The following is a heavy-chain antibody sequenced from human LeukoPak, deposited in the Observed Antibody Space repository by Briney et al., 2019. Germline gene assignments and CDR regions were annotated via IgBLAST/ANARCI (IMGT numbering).Heavy chain of an antibody. Sequence: PSETLSVTCAVYGGSFSGYYWSWIRQPPGNGLEWIGEINHSGSTNYNPSLKSRVTISVDTSKNQFSLKLSSVTAADTAVYYCAARDLTYYYDSSGYLNYWGQGTLVTVSS. D-gene: IGHD3-22*01. V-gene: IGHV4-34*01. CDR1: GGSFSGYY. CDR2: INHSGST. J-gene: IGHJ4*02. CDR3: AARDLTYYYDSSGYLNY.